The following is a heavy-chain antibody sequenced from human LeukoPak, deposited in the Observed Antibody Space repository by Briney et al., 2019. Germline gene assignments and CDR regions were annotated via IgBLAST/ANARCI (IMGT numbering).Heavy chain of an antibody. D-gene: IGHD2-2*01. CDR3: AKDLEIVVVPAGPFDY. V-gene: IGHV3-30*18. J-gene: IGHJ4*02. CDR1: GFPFSSYW. CDR2: ISYDGSNK. Sequence: GGSLRLSCVASGFPFSSYWMTWVRQAPGKGLEWVAVISYDGSNKYYADSVKGRFTISRDNSKNTLYLQMNSLRAEDTAVYYCAKDLEIVVVPAGPFDYWGQGTLVTVSS.